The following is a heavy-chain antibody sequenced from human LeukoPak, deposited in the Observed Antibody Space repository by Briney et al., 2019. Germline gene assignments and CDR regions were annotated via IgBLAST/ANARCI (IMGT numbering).Heavy chain of an antibody. CDR3: ARDPEQDYYGSGSCLDY. Sequence: GGSLRLSCAASGFTFSSYWMHWVRQAPGKGLVWVSRINSDGSSTSYADSVKGRFTISRDNAKNTLYLQTNSLRAEDTAVYYCARDPEQDYYGSGSCLDYWGQGTLVTVSS. V-gene: IGHV3-74*01. J-gene: IGHJ4*02. CDR2: INSDGSST. D-gene: IGHD3-10*01. CDR1: GFTFSSYW.